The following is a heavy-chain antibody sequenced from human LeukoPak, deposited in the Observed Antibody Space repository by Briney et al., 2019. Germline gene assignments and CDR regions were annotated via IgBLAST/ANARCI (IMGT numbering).Heavy chain of an antibody. CDR1: GGSFSGYY. CDR3: ARVSDYYGSGSYPNWFDP. D-gene: IGHD3-10*01. CDR2: INHSGST. Sequence: PSETLSLTCAVYGGSFSGYYWSWFRQPPGKGLEWIGEINHSGSTNYNPSLKSRVTISVDTSKNQFSLKLSSVTAADTAVYYCARVSDYYGSGSYPNWFDPWGQGTLVTVSS. V-gene: IGHV4-34*01. J-gene: IGHJ5*02.